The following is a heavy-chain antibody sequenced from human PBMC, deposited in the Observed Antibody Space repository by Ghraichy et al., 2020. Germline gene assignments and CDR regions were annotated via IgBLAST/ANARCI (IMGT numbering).Heavy chain of an antibody. Sequence: QTLSLTCAISGDSVSTNSAACNSIRQSPSRGLGWLGRTYYRSKWYNDYAVSVKSRITINPDTSKNQFYLQLNSVIPEDTAVYYCARDPIAVAGTPYNWFDPWGPGTLVTVSS. CDR2: TYYRSKWYN. J-gene: IGHJ5*02. CDR1: GDSVSTNSAA. V-gene: IGHV6-1*01. D-gene: IGHD6-19*01. CDR3: ARDPIAVAGTPYNWFDP.